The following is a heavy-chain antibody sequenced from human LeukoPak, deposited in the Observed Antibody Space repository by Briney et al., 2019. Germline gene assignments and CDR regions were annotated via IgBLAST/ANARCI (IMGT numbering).Heavy chain of an antibody. D-gene: IGHD4-17*01. CDR1: GYTLTELS. Sequence: ASVKVSCKVPGYTLTELSMHWVRQAPGKGLEWMGGFDPEDGETIYAQKFQGRVTMTEDTSTDTAYMELSSLRSEDTAVYYCATVDQFGTVTDYWGQGTLVTVSS. CDR2: FDPEDGET. J-gene: IGHJ4*02. V-gene: IGHV1-24*01. CDR3: ATVDQFGTVTDY.